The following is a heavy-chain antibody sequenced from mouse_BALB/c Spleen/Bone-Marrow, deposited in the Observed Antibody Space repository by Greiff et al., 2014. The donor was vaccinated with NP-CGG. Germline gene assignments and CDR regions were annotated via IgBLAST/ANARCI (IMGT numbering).Heavy chain of an antibody. CDR2: IDPETGGT. CDR1: GYTFTDYE. D-gene: IGHD4-1*01. J-gene: IGHJ4*01. CDR3: TRHWDYAMDY. Sequence: VQLQQSGAELVRPGASVTLSCKASGYTFTDYEMHWVKQTPMHGLEWIGAIDPETGGTAYNQKFKGKATLTADKSSSTAYMELRSLTSEDSAVYYCTRHWDYAMDYWGQGTSVTVSS. V-gene: IGHV1-15*01.